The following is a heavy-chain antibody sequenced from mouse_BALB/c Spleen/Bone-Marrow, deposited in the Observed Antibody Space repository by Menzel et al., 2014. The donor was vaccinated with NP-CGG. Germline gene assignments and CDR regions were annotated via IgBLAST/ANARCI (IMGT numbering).Heavy chain of an antibody. CDR3: AFYYYGSSPFAY. J-gene: IGHJ3*01. V-gene: IGHV14-3*02. Sequence: EVKLEESGAELVKPGASVKLSCTASGFNIKDTYMHWVKQGPEQGLEWIGRIDPANGNTKYDPKFQGKATITADTSSNTAYLQLSSLTSEDTAVYYCAFYYYGSSPFAYWGQGTLVTVSA. CDR1: GFNIKDTY. D-gene: IGHD1-1*01. CDR2: IDPANGNT.